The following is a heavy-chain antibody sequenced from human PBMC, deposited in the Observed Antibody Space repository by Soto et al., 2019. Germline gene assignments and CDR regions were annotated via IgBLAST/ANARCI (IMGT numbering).Heavy chain of an antibody. D-gene: IGHD2-21*01. CDR2: IVVATGST. CDR3: SADRPHIAIGWPV. Sequence: QMQLVQSGPEVKKPGTSVKVSCKASGFDFGSFGIQWLRQSQGQGFEWIGWIVVATGSTNYAPNFQGRVTITRDMYTNTAYMDLTNLRSDDTAVYFCSADRPHIAIGWPVWDQGTMVAVSS. CDR1: GFDFGSFG. V-gene: IGHV1-58*02. J-gene: IGHJ6*02.